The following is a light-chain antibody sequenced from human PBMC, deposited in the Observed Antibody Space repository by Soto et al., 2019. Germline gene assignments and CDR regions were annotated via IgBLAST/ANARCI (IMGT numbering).Light chain of an antibody. CDR1: ESVNSN. CDR2: GAS. Sequence: EIMMTHSPATLSVSPGERATLSCRASESVNSNLAWYQQKPGRAPSLLIYGASTRATDVPARFSGSGFGTEFTLTISSLQSDDFATYFCQQYNNWPQTFGQGTKVDIK. J-gene: IGKJ1*01. CDR3: QQYNNWPQT. V-gene: IGKV3-15*01.